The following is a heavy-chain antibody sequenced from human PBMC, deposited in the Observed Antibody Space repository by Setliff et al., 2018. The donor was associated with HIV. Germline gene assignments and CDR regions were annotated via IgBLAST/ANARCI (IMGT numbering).Heavy chain of an antibody. J-gene: IGHJ5*01. D-gene: IGHD6-6*01. CDR3: ARGPRTDSSYAWFDS. CDR2: IIGSGGST. V-gene: IGHV3-23*01. Sequence: GSLRLSCAASGFTFSSYAMSWVRQAPGKGLEWVSTIIGSGGSTYYADSVKGRFTISRDNSKNTLYLQMNSLRAEDTAVYYCARGPRTDSSYAWFDSWGQGQRSPSPQ. CDR1: GFTFSSYA.